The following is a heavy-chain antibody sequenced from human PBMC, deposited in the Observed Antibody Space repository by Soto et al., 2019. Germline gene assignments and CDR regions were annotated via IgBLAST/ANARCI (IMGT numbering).Heavy chain of an antibody. CDR3: ARRVIGSSRAFDI. Sequence: GGSLRLSCAASGFAFTGHPMSWVRQAPEKGLERVAGISDGGDLTYNADSVKGRFTISRDNSRNTLYLQMNSLRAEDTAVYYCARRVIGSSRAFDIWGQGTMVTVSS. J-gene: IGHJ3*02. CDR1: GFAFTGHP. V-gene: IGHV3-23*01. CDR2: ISDGGDLT. D-gene: IGHD3-10*01.